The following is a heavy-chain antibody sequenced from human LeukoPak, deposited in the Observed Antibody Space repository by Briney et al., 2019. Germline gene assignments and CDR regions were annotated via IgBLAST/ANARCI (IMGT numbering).Heavy chain of an antibody. Sequence: PSETLSLTCTVSGGSISSYFWSWIRQPPGKGLEWIGYIYYSGSTNYNPSLKSRVTISVDTSKNQFSLKLSSVTAADTAVYYCARHTLHHYYYYMDVWGKGTTVTVSS. CDR3: ARHTLHHYYYYMDV. V-gene: IGHV4-59*08. CDR1: GGSISSYF. J-gene: IGHJ6*03. CDR2: IYYSGST.